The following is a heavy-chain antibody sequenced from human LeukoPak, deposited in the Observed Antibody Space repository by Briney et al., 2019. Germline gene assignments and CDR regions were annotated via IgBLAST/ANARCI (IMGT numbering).Heavy chain of an antibody. CDR2: IDNTYNHI. CDR1: GFTFSSYS. V-gene: IGHV3-21*04. D-gene: IGHD3-10*01. J-gene: IGHJ4*02. Sequence: GGSLRLSCAASGFTFSSYSMNWVRQAPGKGLEWVSSIDNTYNHIDYADSLKGRFTISRDNAKNSLYLQMNSLRAEDTALYYCAKDLQAGRGVPFRGLDYWGQGTLVTVSS. CDR3: AKDLQAGRGVPFRGLDY.